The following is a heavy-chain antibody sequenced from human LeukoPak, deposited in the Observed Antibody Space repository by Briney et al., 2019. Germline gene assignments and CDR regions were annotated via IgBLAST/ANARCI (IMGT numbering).Heavy chain of an antibody. CDR3: AKDFRARYSSSWASHYYYYGMDV. V-gene: IGHV3-23*01. CDR2: ISGSGGST. J-gene: IGHJ6*02. D-gene: IGHD6-13*01. CDR1: GFTFSSYA. Sequence: QPGGSLRLSCAASGFTFSSYAMSWVRQAPGKGLEWVSAISGSGGSTYYADSVKGRFTISRDNSKNTLYLQMNSLRAEDTAVYYCAKDFRARYSSSWASHYYYYGMDVWGQGTTVTVSS.